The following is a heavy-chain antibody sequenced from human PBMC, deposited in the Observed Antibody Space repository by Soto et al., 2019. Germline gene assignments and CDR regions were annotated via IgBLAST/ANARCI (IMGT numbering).Heavy chain of an antibody. CDR1: GFSLSTYG. D-gene: IGHD1-1*01. V-gene: IGHV3-23*01. J-gene: IGHJ4*02. CDR2: VSGGSGTT. CDR3: AKWNGYGDQ. Sequence: EVQLLESGGGLVQPGGSLRLSCTASGFSLSTYGVTWVRQAPGKGLEWVSGVSGGSGTTHYADSVKGRFTITTDNSENTAYLQMNSLRVEDTAVYYCAKWNGYGDQWGQGTLVTVS.